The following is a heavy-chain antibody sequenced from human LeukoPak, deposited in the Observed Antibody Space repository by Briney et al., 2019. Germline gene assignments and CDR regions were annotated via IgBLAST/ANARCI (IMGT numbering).Heavy chain of an antibody. CDR1: GYAFYGYW. CDR3: ARFSGPLLAGNRFDP. Sequence: GESLKISCRGFGYAFYGYWIGWVRQMPGKSLEWMGIIYPDDSTTEYSPSFQGQVTMSVDKSMSIAYLQWSSLKASDTAMYYCARFSGPLLAGNRFDPWGQGTLVTVSS. V-gene: IGHV5-51*01. J-gene: IGHJ5*02. CDR2: IYPDDSTT. D-gene: IGHD1-26*01.